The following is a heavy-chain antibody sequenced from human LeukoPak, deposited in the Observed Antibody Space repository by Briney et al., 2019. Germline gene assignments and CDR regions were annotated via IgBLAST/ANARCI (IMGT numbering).Heavy chain of an antibody. CDR3: ARTYSLRFLEWLPIYFDY. Sequence: GGSLRLSCAASGFTFSSYSMNWVRQAPGKGLEWASYISSSSSTIYYADSVKGRFTISRDNAKNSLYLQMNSLRAEDTAVYYCARTYSLRFLEWLPIYFDYWGQGTLVTVSS. CDR2: ISSSSSTI. J-gene: IGHJ4*02. CDR1: GFTFSSYS. D-gene: IGHD3-3*01. V-gene: IGHV3-48*01.